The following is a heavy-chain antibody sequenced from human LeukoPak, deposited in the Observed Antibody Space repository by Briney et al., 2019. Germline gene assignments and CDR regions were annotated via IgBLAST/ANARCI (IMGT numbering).Heavy chain of an antibody. Sequence: PGGSLRLSCAASGFTFNNYAMSWVRQAPGKGLEWVSAISGSGDITYYADSVKGRFTISRDNSKNTLYLQMNSLRAEDTAVYYCAKGTVVVAATGYYFDYWGQGTLVTVSS. CDR2: ISGSGDIT. J-gene: IGHJ4*02. CDR3: AKGTVVVAATGYYFDY. V-gene: IGHV3-23*01. CDR1: GFTFNNYA. D-gene: IGHD2-15*01.